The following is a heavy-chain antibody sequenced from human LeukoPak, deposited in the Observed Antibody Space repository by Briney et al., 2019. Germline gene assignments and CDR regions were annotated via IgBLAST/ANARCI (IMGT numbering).Heavy chain of an antibody. CDR2: ISGSSSYI. CDR3: AREQRPGIAADGTD. V-gene: IGHV3-21*01. D-gene: IGHD6-13*01. Sequence: GGSLSLSCAAAGFPFSSYSMNWVRQAPGKGLEWVSSISGSSSYIYYADSVKGRFTISRDNAKNSLYLQMNSLRAEDTAVYYSAREQRPGIAADGTDWGQGTLVTVSS. CDR1: GFPFSSYS. J-gene: IGHJ4*02.